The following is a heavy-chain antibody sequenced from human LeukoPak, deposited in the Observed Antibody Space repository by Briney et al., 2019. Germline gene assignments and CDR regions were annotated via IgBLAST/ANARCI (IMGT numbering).Heavy chain of an antibody. CDR3: ARDHAQADY. V-gene: IGHV4-59*12. J-gene: IGHJ4*02. CDR2: IYYSGST. Sequence: SETLSLTCTVSGGSISSYYWSWIRQPPGKGLEWIGYIYYSGSTNYNPSLKSRVTISVDTSKNQFSLKLSSVTAADTAVYYCARDHAQADYWGQGTLVTVSS. CDR1: GGSISSYY.